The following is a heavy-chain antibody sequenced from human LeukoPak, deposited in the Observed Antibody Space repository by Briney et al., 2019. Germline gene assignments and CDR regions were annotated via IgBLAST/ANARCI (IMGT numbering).Heavy chain of an antibody. J-gene: IGHJ4*02. D-gene: IGHD1-26*01. CDR3: ARERLGGSYYRPVEY. CDR2: INHSGST. Sequence: SETLSLTCAVYGGSFSGYYWSWIRQPPGKGLEWIGEINHSGSTNYNPSLKSRVTISVDTSKNQFSLKLSSVGAEDTALYYCARERLGGSYYRPVEYWGQGTLVTVSS. CDR1: GGSFSGYY. V-gene: IGHV4-34*01.